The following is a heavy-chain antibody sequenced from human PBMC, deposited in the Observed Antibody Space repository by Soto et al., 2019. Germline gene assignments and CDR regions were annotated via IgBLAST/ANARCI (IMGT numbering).Heavy chain of an antibody. CDR1: GFTFSAYW. CDR2: ISDDGSTA. J-gene: IGHJ4*02. D-gene: IGHD1-1*01. V-gene: IGHV3-74*01. Sequence: HPGGSLRLSCAVSGFTFSAYWMHWVHQVPGKGLTWVSRISDDGSTATYADSVKGRFVISRDNAKNSLYLEMNTLRVDDSGLYYCARGPRVSSTGTGAHWGRGTLVTVSS. CDR3: ARGPRVSSTGTGAH.